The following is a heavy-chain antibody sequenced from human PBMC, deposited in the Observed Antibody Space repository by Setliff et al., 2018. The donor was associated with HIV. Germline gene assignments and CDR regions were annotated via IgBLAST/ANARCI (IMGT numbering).Heavy chain of an antibody. V-gene: IGHV4-4*09. CDR2: IYASGTT. D-gene: IGHD2-21*02. J-gene: IGHJ5*02. CDR1: GGSVSIYH. CDR3: ARVFPVVTAEDNRFDP. Sequence: SLTCTVSGGSVSIYHLSWLRQSPGKGLECIGYIYASGTTQCNPSLESRATISLDTSKNQISLKLKSVTAADTAMYYCARVFPVVTAEDNRFDPWGQGTLVTVSS.